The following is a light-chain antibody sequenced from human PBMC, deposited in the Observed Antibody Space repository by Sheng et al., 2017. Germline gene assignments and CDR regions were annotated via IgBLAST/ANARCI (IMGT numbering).Light chain of an antibody. CDR1: SSNIGTDYD. CDR2: GQN. CDR3: QSYDNSLSGVI. Sequence: QSVLTQPPSVSGAPGQTVTISCTGSSSNIGTDYDVHWYRQVPGTAPKLLIYGQNNRPSGVPDRFSGSRSAASASLAITELQAEDEADYYCQSYDNSLSGVIFGGGTKLTVL. J-gene: IGLJ2*01. V-gene: IGLV1-40*01.